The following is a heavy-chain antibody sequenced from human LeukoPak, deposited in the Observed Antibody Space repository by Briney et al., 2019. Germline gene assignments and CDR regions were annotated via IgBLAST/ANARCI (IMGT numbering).Heavy chain of an antibody. CDR3: ARTYDSSGYYHPHFDY. CDR2: IYYSGST. V-gene: IGHV4-59*08. Sequence: PSETLSLTCTVSGGSISSYYWSWIRQPPGKGLEWIGYIYYSGSTNYNPSLKSRVTISVDTSKNQLSLKLSSVTAADTAVYYCARTYDSSGYYHPHFDYWGQGTLVTVSS. J-gene: IGHJ4*02. D-gene: IGHD3-22*01. CDR1: GGSISSYY.